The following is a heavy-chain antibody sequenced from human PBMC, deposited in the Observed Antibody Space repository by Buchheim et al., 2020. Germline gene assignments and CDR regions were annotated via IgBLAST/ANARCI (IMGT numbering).Heavy chain of an antibody. CDR2: ISSSSSTI. Sequence: EVQLVESGGGLVQPGGSLRLSCAASGFTVSSNYMSWVRQAPGKGLEWVSYISSSSSTIYYADSVKGRFTISRDNAKNSLYLQMNSLRAEDTAVYYCAGAWLPYYFDYWGQGTL. CDR1: GFTVSSNY. J-gene: IGHJ4*02. V-gene: IGHV3-48*01. D-gene: IGHD5-24*01. CDR3: AGAWLPYYFDY.